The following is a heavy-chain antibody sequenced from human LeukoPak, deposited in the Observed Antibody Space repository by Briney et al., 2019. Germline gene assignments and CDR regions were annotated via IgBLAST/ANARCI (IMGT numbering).Heavy chain of an antibody. V-gene: IGHV3-48*02. CDR1: GFTFSSYS. CDR2: ISSSSSNM. D-gene: IGHD6-19*01. J-gene: IGHJ4*02. Sequence: PGGSLRLSCAAYGFTFSSYSMNWVRQAPGKGLEWLSYISSSSSNMYYADSVKGRFTISRDNAENSLYLQMSSLGDDDTAVYYCASLSSSDRYGDYWGQGTLVTVSS. CDR3: ASLSSSDRYGDY.